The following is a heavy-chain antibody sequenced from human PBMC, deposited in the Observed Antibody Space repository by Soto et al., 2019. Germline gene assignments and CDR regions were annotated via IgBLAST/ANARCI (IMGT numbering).Heavy chain of an antibody. CDR2: IYYSGST. Sequence: PSETLSLTCSVSGGSISSVGHYWTWIRQQPGKGLERIGYIYYSGSTDYNPSLKSRVTISVDRSKNQFPLNLSSATAADTAIYYCARESGGYDSSTRYGLDVWGQGTTVTVSS. J-gene: IGHJ6*02. CDR1: GGSISSVGHY. D-gene: IGHD6-25*01. V-gene: IGHV4-31*03. CDR3: ARESGGYDSSTRYGLDV.